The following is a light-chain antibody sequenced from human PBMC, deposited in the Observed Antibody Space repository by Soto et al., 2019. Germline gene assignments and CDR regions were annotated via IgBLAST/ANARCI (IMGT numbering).Light chain of an antibody. CDR1: SSNIGSST. CDR3: AAWDDSLNGVV. CDR2: SNN. J-gene: IGLJ2*01. V-gene: IGLV1-44*01. Sequence: QSVLTQPPSASGTPGQRVTISCSGSSSNIGSSTVNWYQQLPGTAPKLLFYSNNQRPSGVPDRFSGSKSGTSASLAIGGLQSEDEADYYCAAWDDSLNGVVFGGGTQLTVL.